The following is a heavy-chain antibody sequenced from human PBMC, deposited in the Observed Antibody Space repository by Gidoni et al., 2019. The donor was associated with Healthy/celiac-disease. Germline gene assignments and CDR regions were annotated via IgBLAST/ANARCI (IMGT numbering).Heavy chain of an antibody. V-gene: IGHV2-5*01. J-gene: IGHJ4*02. CDR2: IYWNDDT. D-gene: IGHD3-16*02. CDR3: AHNCVWGSYRYVFDY. CDR1: GFSLSTSGVG. Sequence: QITLKESGPTLVNPTQTLPLTCTSSGFSLSTSGVGVGWIRQPPGKALEWLALIYWNDDTRSSPSLKGRLTITKDTSKNQVVLTMTNMGPVDTATDYCAHNCVWGSYRYVFDYWGQGTLVTVSS.